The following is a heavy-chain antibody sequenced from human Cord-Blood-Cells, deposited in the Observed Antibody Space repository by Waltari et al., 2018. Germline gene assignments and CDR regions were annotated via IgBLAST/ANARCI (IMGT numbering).Heavy chain of an antibody. CDR1: GGTFSIYA. CDR3: ARELSGSYYWFDP. Sequence: QVQLVQSGAEVKKPGASVKVSCKASGGTFSIYANRWERQAPGQGLEGMGGIIPIFGTANYAQKFQGRVTITADESTSTAYMELSSLRSEDTAVYYCARELSGSYYWFDPWGQGTLVTVSS. J-gene: IGHJ5*02. V-gene: IGHV1-69*01. CDR2: IIPIFGTA. D-gene: IGHD3-10*01.